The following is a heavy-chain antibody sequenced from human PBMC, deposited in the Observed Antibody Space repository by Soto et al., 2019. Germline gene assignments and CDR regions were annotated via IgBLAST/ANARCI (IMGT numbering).Heavy chain of an antibody. V-gene: IGHV3-23*01. D-gene: IGHD6-19*01. CDR3: ARGGYSRGWAFDY. Sequence: EVQLLESGGGMVQPGGSLRLSCAAFEFTFRNYALTWVRQAPGQGLEWVATISGGGGDTFHADSVRGRFTISRDNSRNTLFLQMSSLRDDDTALYSCARGGYSRGWAFDYWGQGTLVTVFS. CDR1: EFTFRNYA. CDR2: ISGGGGDT. J-gene: IGHJ4*02.